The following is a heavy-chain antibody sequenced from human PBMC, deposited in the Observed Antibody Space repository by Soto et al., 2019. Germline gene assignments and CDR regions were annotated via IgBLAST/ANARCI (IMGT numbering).Heavy chain of an antibody. Sequence: QVQLVESGGGVVQPGRSLRLSCAVSGFTFSSYSMHWVRQDPDMGLEWVAFISFAGNNKYYADSVKGRFTISRDNSNNMLYLEMNSLRPDDTAVYYCAREEGISDWHAFDYWGQGTLVTVSS. D-gene: IGHD6-19*01. J-gene: IGHJ4*02. CDR1: GFTFSSYS. CDR3: AREEGISDWHAFDY. CDR2: ISFAGNNK. V-gene: IGHV3-30*04.